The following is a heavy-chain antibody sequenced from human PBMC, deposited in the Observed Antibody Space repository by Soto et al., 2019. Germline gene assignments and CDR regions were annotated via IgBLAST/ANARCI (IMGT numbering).Heavy chain of an antibody. CDR3: ARFRTNYKAFDP. CDR2: ISSSSSYI. Sequence: PGGSLRLSCAASGFTFTNYAMSWVRQAPGKGLEWVSSISSSSSYIYYADSVKGRFTISRDNAKNSLYLQMNSLRAEDTAVYYCARFRTNYKAFDPWGQGTLVTVSS. V-gene: IGHV3-21*01. J-gene: IGHJ5*02. D-gene: IGHD1-7*01. CDR1: GFTFTNYA.